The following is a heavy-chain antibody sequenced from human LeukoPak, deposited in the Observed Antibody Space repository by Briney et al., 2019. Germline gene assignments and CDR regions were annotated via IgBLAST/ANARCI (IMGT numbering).Heavy chain of an antibody. CDR3: ARDRHGYYYDSSDYYPLGY. CDR1: GFTFSSFG. CDR2: IWFDGSDN. V-gene: IGHV3-33*01. Sequence: GGSLRLSCAASGFTFSSFGMHWVRQAPGKGLEWVAFIWFDGSDNYYTDSVKGRFTISRDDSQNTLYLRVNSLRAEDTAVYYCARDRHGYYYDSSDYYPLGYWGQGTLVTVSS. J-gene: IGHJ4*02. D-gene: IGHD3-22*01.